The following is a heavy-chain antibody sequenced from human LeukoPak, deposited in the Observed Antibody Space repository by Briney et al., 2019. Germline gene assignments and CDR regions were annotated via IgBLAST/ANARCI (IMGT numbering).Heavy chain of an antibody. CDR2: ISAYNGNT. V-gene: IGHV1-18*01. CDR3: ARAAAGRRRDDSSVAGRDY. CDR1: GYTFTSYG. D-gene: IGHD3-22*01. Sequence: ASVKVSCKASGYTFTSYGISWVRQAPGQGLEWMGWISAYNGNTNYAQKLQGRVTMTTDTYTSTAYMELRSLRSDDTAVYYCARAAAGRRRDDSSVAGRDYWGQGTLVTVSS. J-gene: IGHJ4*02.